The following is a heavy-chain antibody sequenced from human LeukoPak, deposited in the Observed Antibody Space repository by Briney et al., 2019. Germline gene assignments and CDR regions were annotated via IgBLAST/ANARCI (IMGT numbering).Heavy chain of an antibody. J-gene: IGHJ4*02. Sequence: GVLRLSCAASGLTFSNHWMHWVRQAPGKGLVWASRIDGDGSGTSYADSVKGRFTISRDNAKNTSYLQMDSLRAEDSAVYYCAAVFDYWGQGTLVTVSS. V-gene: IGHV3-74*01. CDR1: GLTFSNHW. CDR3: AAVFDY. CDR2: IDGDGSGT.